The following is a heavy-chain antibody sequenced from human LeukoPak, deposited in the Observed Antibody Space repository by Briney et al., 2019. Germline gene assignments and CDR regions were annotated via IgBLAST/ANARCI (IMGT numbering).Heavy chain of an antibody. CDR2: INPNSGDT. CDR3: ARAPKNDAYDI. CDR1: GYTFTGYY. V-gene: IGHV1-2*02. J-gene: IGHJ3*02. Sequence: ASVKVSCKASGYTFTGYYIHWVRQAPGQGLEWVGWINPNSGDTHSAQNFQGRVTMTRDTSISTASMDLSRLRSDDTAVYYCARAPKNDAYDIWGRGTMVTVSA.